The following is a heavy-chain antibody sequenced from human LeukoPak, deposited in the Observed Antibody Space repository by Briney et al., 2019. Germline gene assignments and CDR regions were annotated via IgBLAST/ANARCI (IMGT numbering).Heavy chain of an antibody. CDR2: INHSGST. CDR1: GGSFSGYY. Sequence: SETLSLTCAVYGGSFSGYYWSWIRQPPGKGLEWIGEINHSGSTNYNPSLKSRVTISVDTPKNQFSLKLSSVTAADTAVYYCARGPNYYGSGSYYRSWFDPWGQGTLVTVSS. D-gene: IGHD3-10*01. CDR3: ARGPNYYGSGSYYRSWFDP. J-gene: IGHJ5*02. V-gene: IGHV4-34*01.